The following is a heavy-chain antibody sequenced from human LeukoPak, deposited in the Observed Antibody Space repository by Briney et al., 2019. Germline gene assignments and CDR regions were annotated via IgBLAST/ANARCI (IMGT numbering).Heavy chain of an antibody. Sequence: GGSLRLSCAASGFTLSRYWMSWVRQAPGKGLEWVGNIKHDGSEKYYVDSVKGRFTIARDNAKNSLYLQMNSLRGEDTAVYYCARDRDYYNYFEYWGQGTLVTVSS. CDR3: ARDRDYYNYFEY. CDR2: IKHDGSEK. V-gene: IGHV3-7*04. J-gene: IGHJ4*02. CDR1: GFTLSRYW. D-gene: IGHD3-10*01.